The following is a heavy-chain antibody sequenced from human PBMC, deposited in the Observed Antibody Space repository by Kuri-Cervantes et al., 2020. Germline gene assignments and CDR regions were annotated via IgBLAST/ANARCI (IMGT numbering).Heavy chain of an antibody. Sequence: SETLSLTCTVSGDSISSGEYYWTWIRQSPGKGLEWIGYVYYTGDTYYSPSLESRVIISVDTSKNQFSLRLSSVTAADTAVYYCARGSPYSSSWYYYYYYMDVWGKGTTVTVSS. CDR2: VYYTGDT. V-gene: IGHV4-30-4*08. J-gene: IGHJ6*03. D-gene: IGHD6-13*01. CDR1: GDSISSGEYY. CDR3: ARGSPYSSSWYYYYYYMDV.